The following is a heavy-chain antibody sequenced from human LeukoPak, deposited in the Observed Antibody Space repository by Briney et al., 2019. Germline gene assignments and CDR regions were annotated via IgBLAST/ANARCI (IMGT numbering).Heavy chain of an antibody. CDR3: ARVAFRSSSYISGIDY. V-gene: IGHV3-53*01. Sequence: GGSLRLSCAASGLTVTSNYMSWVRQAPGKGLEWVPVIYSGGSTYYADSVKGRFTISRDNSKNTLYLQMNNLRAEDTAVYYCARVAFRSSSYISGIDYWGQGTVVTVSS. CDR1: GLTVTSNY. J-gene: IGHJ4*02. D-gene: IGHD1-20*01. CDR2: IYSGGST.